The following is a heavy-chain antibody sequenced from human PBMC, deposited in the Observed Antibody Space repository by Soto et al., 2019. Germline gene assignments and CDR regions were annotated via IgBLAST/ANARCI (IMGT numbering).Heavy chain of an antibody. V-gene: IGHV3-13*05. CDR3: ARTDRDFYGLDV. CDR2: ISAAGDP. J-gene: IGHJ6*02. Sequence: EVQLVESGGGLVQPGGSLRLSCEASGFTFRNYDMHWVRQRTGKGLEWVSGISAAGDPDYADSVEGRFTISRENAQNSFFLQMNSLRVGDTAVYYCARTDRDFYGLDVWGQGNTVIVSS. CDR1: GFTFRNYD.